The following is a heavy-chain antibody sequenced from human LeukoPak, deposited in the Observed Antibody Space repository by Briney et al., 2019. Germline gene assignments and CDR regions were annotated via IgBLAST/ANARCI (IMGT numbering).Heavy chain of an antibody. J-gene: IGHJ6*02. CDR2: ISSSGSTI. D-gene: IGHD6-13*01. Sequence: GGSLRLSCAASGFTFSSYEMNWVRQAPGKGLEWVSYISSSGSTIYYADSVKGRFTISRDNAKNSLYLQMNSLRAEDTAVYYCAKDRVQQQLVPHYYYYGMDVWAKGPRSPSP. CDR3: AKDRVQQQLVPHYYYYGMDV. CDR1: GFTFSSYE. V-gene: IGHV3-48*03.